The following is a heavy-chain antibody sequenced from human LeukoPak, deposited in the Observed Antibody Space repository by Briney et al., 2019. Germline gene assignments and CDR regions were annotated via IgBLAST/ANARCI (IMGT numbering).Heavy chain of an antibody. Sequence: GGSLRLSCAASGFTFSSYAMCSVRQAPGKGLEWVSAISGSGGSTYYADSVKGRFTISRDNSKNTLYLQMNSLRAEDTAVYYCAKRSGYFIPEQYWGQGTLVTVSS. V-gene: IGHV3-23*01. CDR1: GFTFSSYA. CDR2: ISGSGGST. J-gene: IGHJ4*02. CDR3: AKRSGYFIPEQY. D-gene: IGHD3-3*01.